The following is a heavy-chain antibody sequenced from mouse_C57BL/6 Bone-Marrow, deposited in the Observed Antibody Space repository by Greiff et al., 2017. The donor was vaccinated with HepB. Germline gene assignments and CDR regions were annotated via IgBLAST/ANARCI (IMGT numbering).Heavy chain of an antibody. CDR2: IDPENGDT. CDR1: GFNIKDDY. D-gene: IGHD2-5*01. CDR3: TTYYSNLYYYAMDY. Sequence: EVQLQQSGAELVRPGASVKLSCTASGFNIKDDYMHWVKQRPEQGLEWIGWIDPENGDTEYASKFQGKATITADTSSNTAYLQLSSLTSEDTAVYYCTTYYSNLYYYAMDYWGQGTSVTVSS. J-gene: IGHJ4*01. V-gene: IGHV14-4*01.